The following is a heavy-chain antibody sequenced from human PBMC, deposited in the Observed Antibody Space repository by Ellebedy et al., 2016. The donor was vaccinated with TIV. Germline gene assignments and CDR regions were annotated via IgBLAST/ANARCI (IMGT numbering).Heavy chain of an antibody. CDR3: ARTQSYFEY. CDR2: ISGSGEST. J-gene: IGHJ4*02. Sequence: PGGSLRLSCAASGFTFSIYTMAWVRQAPGKGLEWVSTISGSGESTYYADSVKGRFTVSRDNSKHTLFLHMNSLGAEDTAVYYCARTQSYFEYWGQGTLVTVSS. V-gene: IGHV3-23*01. CDR1: GFTFSIYT. D-gene: IGHD1-14*01.